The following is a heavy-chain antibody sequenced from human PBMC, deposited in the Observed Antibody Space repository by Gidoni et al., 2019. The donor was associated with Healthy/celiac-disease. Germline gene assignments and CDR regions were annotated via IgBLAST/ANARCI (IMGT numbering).Heavy chain of an antibody. CDR1: GGSISSGDYY. D-gene: IGHD4-17*01. Sequence: QVQLQESGPGLVKPSQNLSLTCTVSGGSISSGDYYWSWIRQPPGKGLEWIGYIYYSGSTYYNPSLKSRVTISVVTSKNQFSLKLSSVTAADTAVYYCARLDYGDYEGHRFDYWGQGTLVTVSS. V-gene: IGHV4-30-4*01. CDR3: ARLDYGDYEGHRFDY. CDR2: IYYSGST. J-gene: IGHJ4*02.